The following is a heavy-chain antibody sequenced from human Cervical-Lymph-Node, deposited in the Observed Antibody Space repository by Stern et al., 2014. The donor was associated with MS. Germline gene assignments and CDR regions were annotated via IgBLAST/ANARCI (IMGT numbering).Heavy chain of an antibody. Sequence: QDQLVESGAEVRKPGASVKVSCKASGYTFNAYYIHWVRQAPGQGLEWMGRINPNSDDTDYAQKFQGRVTMTRDSSISTAYMEVSTLGSDDTAVYYCAIANYGETDYWGQGTLVTVSS. D-gene: IGHD4-17*01. CDR1: GYTFNAYY. V-gene: IGHV1-2*06. J-gene: IGHJ4*02. CDR2: INPNSDDT. CDR3: AIANYGETDY.